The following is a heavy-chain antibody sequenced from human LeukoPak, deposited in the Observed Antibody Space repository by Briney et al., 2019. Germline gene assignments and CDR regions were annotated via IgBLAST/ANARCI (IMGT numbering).Heavy chain of an antibody. CDR3: ATVALGSSWYDLWFDP. Sequence: ASVKVSCKVSGYALTELSMHWVRQAPGKGLEWMGGFDPEDGETIYAQKFQGRVTMTEDTSTDTAYMELSSLRSEDTAVYYCATVALGSSWYDLWFDPWGQGTLVTVSS. CDR1: GYALTELS. D-gene: IGHD6-13*01. CDR2: FDPEDGET. J-gene: IGHJ5*02. V-gene: IGHV1-24*01.